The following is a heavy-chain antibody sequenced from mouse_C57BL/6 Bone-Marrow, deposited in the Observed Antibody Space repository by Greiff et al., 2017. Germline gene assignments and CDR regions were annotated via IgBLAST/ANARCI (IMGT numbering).Heavy chain of an antibody. Sequence: QVQLQQSGPELVKPGASVKISCKASGYAFSSSWMNWVKQRPGKGLEWIGRIYPGDGDTNYNGKFKGKATLTAAKSSSTAYMQLSSLTSEDSAVYFCARNFYYGNYFDYWGQGTTLTVSS. CDR2: IYPGDGDT. D-gene: IGHD2-1*01. J-gene: IGHJ2*01. V-gene: IGHV1-82*01. CDR3: ARNFYYGNYFDY. CDR1: GYAFSSSW.